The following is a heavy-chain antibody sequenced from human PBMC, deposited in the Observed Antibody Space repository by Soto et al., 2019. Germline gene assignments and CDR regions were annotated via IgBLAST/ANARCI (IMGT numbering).Heavy chain of an antibody. D-gene: IGHD3-16*02. V-gene: IGHV3-23*01. CDR3: AKDLPPSLGELSLYRLYFDY. CDR2: ISGSGGST. CDR1: GFTFSSYA. Sequence: QSGGSLRLSCAASGFTFSSYAMSWVRQAPGKGLEWVSAISGSGGSTYYADSVKGRFTISRDNSKNTLYLQMNSLRAEDTAVYYCAKDLPPSLGELSLYRLYFDYWGQGTLVTVSS. J-gene: IGHJ4*02.